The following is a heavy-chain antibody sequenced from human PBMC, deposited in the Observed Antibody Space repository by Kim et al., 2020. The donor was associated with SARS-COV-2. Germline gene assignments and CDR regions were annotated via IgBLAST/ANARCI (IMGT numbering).Heavy chain of an antibody. D-gene: IGHD4-4*01. CDR3: ARDSNGENWFDP. Sequence: SETLSLTCTVSGGSISSSSYYWGWIRQPPGKGLEWIGSIYYSGSTYYNPSLKSRVTISVDTSKNQFSLKLSSVTAADTAVYYCARDSNGENWFDPWGQGTLVTVSS. CDR1: GGSISSSSYY. J-gene: IGHJ5*02. V-gene: IGHV4-39*07. CDR2: IYYSGST.